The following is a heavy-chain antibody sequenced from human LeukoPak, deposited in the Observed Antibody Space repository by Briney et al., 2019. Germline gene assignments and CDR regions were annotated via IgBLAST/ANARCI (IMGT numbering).Heavy chain of an antibody. Sequence: PGGSLRLSCAASGFTFSSYSMNWVRQAPGMGLEWVSLINSGGNTYSADSVKGRFTISRDISNNTLYLQMNSLRVEDTAVYYCARGDGYIIRDWGQGTLVTVSS. V-gene: IGHV3-66*01. CDR1: GFTFSSYS. D-gene: IGHD5-24*01. J-gene: IGHJ4*02. CDR2: INSGGNT. CDR3: ARGDGYIIRD.